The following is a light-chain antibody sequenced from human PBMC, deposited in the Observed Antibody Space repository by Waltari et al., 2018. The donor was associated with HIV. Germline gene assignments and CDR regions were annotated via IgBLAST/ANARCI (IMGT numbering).Light chain of an antibody. CDR3: QNYDSAPVA. J-gene: IGKJ5*01. CDR2: GAS. V-gene: IGKV1-27*01. Sequence: DIQMSQAPSSLSASVGDRVTITCRASRDISNDLAWYQQKSGEVPKLLIYGASTLRSGVSSRFRGSASGTEFTLTINGLQPEDVASYYCQNYDSAPVAVGQGTRLEI. CDR1: RDISND.